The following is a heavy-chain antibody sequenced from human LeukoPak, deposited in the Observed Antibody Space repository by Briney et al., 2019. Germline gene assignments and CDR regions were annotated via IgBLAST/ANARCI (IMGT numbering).Heavy chain of an antibody. Sequence: GGSLRLSCAASGFTFSTYTMNWVGQAPGKGLEWVSFISSDGRNKYYADSVKGRFTISRDNSESTLFLQMNSLRAEDTAVYYCAREYRSAWTSFDYWGQGTLVTVSS. CDR1: GFTFSTYT. CDR2: ISSDGRNK. CDR3: AREYRSAWTSFDY. V-gene: IGHV3-30*04. J-gene: IGHJ4*02. D-gene: IGHD6-19*01.